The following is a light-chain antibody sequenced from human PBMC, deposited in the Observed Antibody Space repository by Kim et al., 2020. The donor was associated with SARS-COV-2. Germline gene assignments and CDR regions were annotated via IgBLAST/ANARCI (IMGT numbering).Light chain of an antibody. CDR2: AAS. V-gene: IGKV1-27*01. Sequence: ASVGDRVTITVLAIQCICNSLAWYHLNPWKVPKLLIYAASTLHSGVPSRFSGSGSGPDFTLTISSLQPEDVATYYCQKYNSALRTFGQGTKVDIK. CDR3: QKYNSALRT. CDR1: QCICNS. J-gene: IGKJ1*01.